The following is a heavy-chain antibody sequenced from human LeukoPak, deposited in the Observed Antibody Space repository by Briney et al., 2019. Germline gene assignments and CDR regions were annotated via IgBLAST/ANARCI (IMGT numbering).Heavy chain of an antibody. V-gene: IGHV4-4*07. CDR3: ARDDRYCSSTSCYGLGY. CDR2: IDTSGST. Sequence: ETLSLTCTVSGGSISSYYWSWIRQPAGKGLEWIGRIDTSGSTNYNPSLKSRVAMSVDKSKNQFSLRLSSVTAADTAVYYCARDDRYCSSTSCYGLGYWGQGTLVTASS. J-gene: IGHJ4*02. D-gene: IGHD2-2*01. CDR1: GGSISSYY.